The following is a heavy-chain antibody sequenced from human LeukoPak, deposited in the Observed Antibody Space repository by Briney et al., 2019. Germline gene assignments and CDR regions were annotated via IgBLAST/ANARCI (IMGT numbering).Heavy chain of an antibody. CDR2: ISSSSSYI. V-gene: IGHV3-21*01. CDR1: GFTFSSYS. J-gene: IGHJ4*02. Sequence: KPGGSLRLSCAASGFTFSSYSMNWVRQAPGKGLEWVSSISSSSSYIYYADSVKGRFTISRDNAKNSLYLQMNSLRAEDTAVYYCARGGEDIVATYSDYWGQGTLVTVSS. CDR3: ARGGEDIVATYSDY. D-gene: IGHD5-12*01.